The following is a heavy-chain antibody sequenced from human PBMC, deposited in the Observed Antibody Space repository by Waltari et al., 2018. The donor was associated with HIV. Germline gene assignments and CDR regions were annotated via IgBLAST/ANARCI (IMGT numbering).Heavy chain of an antibody. CDR1: GGTFSSYA. CDR3: ARAMEYCSGGSCYSLGWFDP. CDR2: IIPIFGTA. Sequence: QVQLVQSGAEVKKPGSSVKVSCKASGGTFSSYALSWVRQAPGHGLGWMGGIIPIFGTANYAQKFQGRVTITADESTSTAYMELSSLRSEDTAVYYCARAMEYCSGGSCYSLGWFDPWGQGTLVTVSS. D-gene: IGHD2-15*01. V-gene: IGHV1-69*12. J-gene: IGHJ5*02.